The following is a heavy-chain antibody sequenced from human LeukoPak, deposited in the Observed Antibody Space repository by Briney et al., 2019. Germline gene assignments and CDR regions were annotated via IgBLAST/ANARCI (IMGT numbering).Heavy chain of an antibody. CDR2: IYSGGST. V-gene: IGHV3-66*01. Sequence: GGSLRLSCAASGFTFSSYSMNWVRQAPGKGLEWVSVIYSGGSTYCADSVKGRFTISRDNSKNTLYLQMNSLRAEDTAVYYCARVYSWDHEAYFDYWGQGTLVTVSS. CDR3: ARVYSWDHEAYFDY. D-gene: IGHD1-1*01. J-gene: IGHJ4*02. CDR1: GFTFSSYS.